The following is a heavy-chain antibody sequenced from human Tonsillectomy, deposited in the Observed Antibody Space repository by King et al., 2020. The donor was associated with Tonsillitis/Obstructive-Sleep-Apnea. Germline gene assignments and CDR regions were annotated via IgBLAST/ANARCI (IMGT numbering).Heavy chain of an antibody. V-gene: IGHV4-39*01. D-gene: IGHD3-10*01. CDR1: GGSISSSSYY. J-gene: IGHJ4*02. Sequence: QLQESGQGLVKPSETLSLTCTVSGGSISSSSYYWGWIRQPPGKGLEWIGSIYYSGSTYYNPSLKSRVTISVDTSKNQFSLKLSSVTAADTAVYYCARQARRGSGSPRLDYWGQGTLVTVSS. CDR2: IYYSGST. CDR3: ARQARRGSGSPRLDY.